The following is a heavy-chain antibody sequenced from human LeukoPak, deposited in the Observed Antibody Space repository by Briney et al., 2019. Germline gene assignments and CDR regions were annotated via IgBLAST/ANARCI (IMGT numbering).Heavy chain of an antibody. V-gene: IGHV3-30-3*01. CDR1: GFTFSSYA. D-gene: IGHD2-2*01. Sequence: YPGGSLRLSCAASGFTFSSYAMSWVRQAPGKGLELLAVISYDGNNKYYADSVRGRFTISRDNSKNTLYLLMNSLRAEDTAMYHCARQTGESTNFDNWGQGTLVTVSS. CDR3: ARQTGESTNFDN. CDR2: ISYDGNNK. J-gene: IGHJ4*02.